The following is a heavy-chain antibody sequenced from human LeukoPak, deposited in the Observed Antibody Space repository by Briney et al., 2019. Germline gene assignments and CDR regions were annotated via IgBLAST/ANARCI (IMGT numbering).Heavy chain of an antibody. D-gene: IGHD3-10*01. CDR3: AKDIGDYYGSGRPGSFDY. Sequence: GGSLRLSCAASGFTFSSYGMHWVRQAPGKGLEWVSVITDSGGSTYSADSVKGRFTISRDNSKNTLYLQMNSLRAEDTAVYYCAKDIGDYYGSGRPGSFDYWGQGTLVTVSS. CDR2: ITDSGGST. CDR1: GFTFSSYG. J-gene: IGHJ4*02. V-gene: IGHV3-23*01.